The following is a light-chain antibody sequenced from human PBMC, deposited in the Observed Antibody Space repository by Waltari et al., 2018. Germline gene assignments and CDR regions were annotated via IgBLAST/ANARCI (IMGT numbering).Light chain of an antibody. J-gene: IGKJ2*01. CDR1: QGISNY. Sequence: IQLTQSPSSLSASVGDRVTITCRATQGISNYLIWYRQKPGKAPEVLIYETSTLQSGVPARFSGSGSGTDFTLTISSLQPEDFATDFCQQSNNFPYTFGQGTKLEIK. V-gene: IGKV1-9*01. CDR3: QQSNNFPYT. CDR2: ETS.